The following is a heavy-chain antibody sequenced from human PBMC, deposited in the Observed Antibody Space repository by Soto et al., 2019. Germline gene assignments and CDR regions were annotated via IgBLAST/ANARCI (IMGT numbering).Heavy chain of an antibody. CDR1: GGTFSSYA. D-gene: IGHD1-26*01. V-gene: IGHV1-69*13. CDR3: ARIVGATRYYYGMDV. J-gene: IGHJ6*02. CDR2: IIPIFGTA. Sequence: SVKVSCKASGGTFSSYAISWVRQAPGQGLEWMGGIIPIFGTANYAQKFQGRVTITADESTSTAYMELSSLRSEDTAVYYCARIVGATRYYYGMDVWGQGTTRTVSS.